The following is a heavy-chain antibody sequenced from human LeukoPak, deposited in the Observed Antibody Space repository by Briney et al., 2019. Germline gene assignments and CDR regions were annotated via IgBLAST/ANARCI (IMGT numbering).Heavy chain of an antibody. D-gene: IGHD1-26*01. CDR1: GFTVSSNY. CDR3: AKELSSRELPRVDV. J-gene: IGHJ6*02. V-gene: IGHV3-53*01. CDR2: IYSGGST. Sequence: GGSLRLSCAASGFTVSSNYMSWVRQAPGKGLEWVSVIYSGGSTYYADSVKGRFTISRDNSKNTLYLQMNSLRAEDTAVYYCAKELSSRELPRVDVWGQGTTVTVSS.